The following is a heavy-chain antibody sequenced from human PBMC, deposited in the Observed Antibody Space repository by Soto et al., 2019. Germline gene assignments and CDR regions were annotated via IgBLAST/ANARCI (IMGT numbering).Heavy chain of an antibody. V-gene: IGHV1-18*01. J-gene: IGHJ6*02. CDR2: ISAYNGNT. D-gene: IGHD1-26*01. CDR1: GYTFTSYG. Sequence: ASVKVSCKASGYTFTSYGISWVRQAPGQGLEWMGWISAYNGNTNYAQKLQGRVTMTTDTSTSTAYMELRSLRSDDTAVYYCASSIEIYYYYGMDVWGQGTTVTVSS. CDR3: ASSIEIYYYYGMDV.